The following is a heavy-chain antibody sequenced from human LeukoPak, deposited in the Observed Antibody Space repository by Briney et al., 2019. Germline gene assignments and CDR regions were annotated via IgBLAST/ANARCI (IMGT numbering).Heavy chain of an antibody. V-gene: IGHV4-59*01. Sequence: SETLSLTCTVSGGSISSYYWSWIRQPPGKGLEWIGYIYYSGSTNYNPPLKSRVTISVDTSKNQFSLKLSSVTAADTAVYYCARDYYDSSGYYYVDSWGQGTLVTVSS. CDR2: IYYSGST. D-gene: IGHD3-22*01. J-gene: IGHJ4*02. CDR1: GGSISSYY. CDR3: ARDYYDSSGYYYVDS.